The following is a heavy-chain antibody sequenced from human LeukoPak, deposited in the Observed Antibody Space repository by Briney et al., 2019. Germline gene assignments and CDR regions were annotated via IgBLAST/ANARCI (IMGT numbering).Heavy chain of an antibody. V-gene: IGHV5-51*01. J-gene: IGHJ3*01. CDR2: IYPGDSGT. CDR3: ARRAHDYIWGSNSYDVFDL. CDR1: GYSFTNYW. Sequence: GESLKISCQGSGYSFTNYWIGWVRQMPGKGLEWMGIIYPGDSGTRYSPSFQGQVTISADKSISTAYLQWNSLKASDTAMYYCARRAHDYIWGSNSYDVFDLWGQGTMVTVSS. D-gene: IGHD3-16*01.